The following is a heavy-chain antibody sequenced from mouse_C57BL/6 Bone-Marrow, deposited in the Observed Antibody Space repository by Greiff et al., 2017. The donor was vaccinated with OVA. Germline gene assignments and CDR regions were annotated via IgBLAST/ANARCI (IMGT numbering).Heavy chain of an antibody. D-gene: IGHD2-1*01. V-gene: IGHV10-3*01. CDR1: GFTFNTYA. CDR2: IRSKSSNYAT. Sequence: EVQGVESGGGLVQPKGSLKLSCAASGFTFNTYAMHWVRQAPGKGLEWVARIRSKSSNYATYYADSVKDRFTISRDDSQSMLYLQMNNLKTEDTAMYYCVRPIYYGNSAWFAYWGQGTLVTVSA. CDR3: VRPIYYGNSAWFAY. J-gene: IGHJ3*01.